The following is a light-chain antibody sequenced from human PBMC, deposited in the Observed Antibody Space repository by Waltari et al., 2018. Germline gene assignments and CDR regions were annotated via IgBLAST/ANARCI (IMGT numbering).Light chain of an antibody. V-gene: IGLV1-44*01. CDR1: NSNIGSNP. CDR3: ATWDGRLTAVV. J-gene: IGLJ2*01. CDR2: SSD. Sequence: QSILTQPPSASGTPGQRVTMSCSGSNSNIGSNPVNWYQQVPGAGPKLLIYSSDQRPSGVPDRFAGSQSGTSASLAITGLQSEDEADYYCATWDGRLTAVVFGGGTKVTVL.